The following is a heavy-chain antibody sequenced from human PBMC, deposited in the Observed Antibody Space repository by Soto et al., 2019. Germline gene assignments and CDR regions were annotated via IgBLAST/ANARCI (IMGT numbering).Heavy chain of an antibody. Sequence: QVQLVESGGGVVQPGRSLRLSCAASGFTFSSYAMHWVRQAPGKGLEWVAVISYDGSNKYYADSVKGRFTISRDNSKNTLYLQMNSLRAEDTAVYYCASDGHSSYSSSWYLWGQGTLVTVSS. J-gene: IGHJ4*02. CDR2: ISYDGSNK. CDR1: GFTFSSYA. V-gene: IGHV3-30-3*01. CDR3: ASDGHSSYSSSWYL. D-gene: IGHD6-13*01.